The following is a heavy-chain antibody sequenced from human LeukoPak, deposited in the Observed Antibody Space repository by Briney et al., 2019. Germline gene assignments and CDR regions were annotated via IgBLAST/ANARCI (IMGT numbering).Heavy chain of an antibody. CDR2: ISGSGSTI. D-gene: IGHD3-22*01. CDR1: GFTLSSYA. J-gene: IGHJ5*02. V-gene: IGHV3-48*04. CDR3: ARAGDYDTTWYH. Sequence: GGSLRLSCAASGFTLSSYAMSWVRQAPGKGLEWVSYISGSGSTIYYTDSVKGRFTISRDSAKNSLYLQMNGLRAEDTALYYCARAGDYDTTWYHWGQGTLVTLS.